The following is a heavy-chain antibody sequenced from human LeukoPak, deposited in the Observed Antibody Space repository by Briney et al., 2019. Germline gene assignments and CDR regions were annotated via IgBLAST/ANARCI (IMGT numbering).Heavy chain of an antibody. Sequence: ASVNVSCKASGYTFTGYYMHWVRQAPGQGLERMGWINPNSGGTNYAQTFQGRVTMTRDTSISTAYMELSRLRSDDTAVYYCARSRSYRAWFDPWGQGTLVTVSS. J-gene: IGHJ5*02. V-gene: IGHV1-2*02. D-gene: IGHD1-26*01. CDR3: ARSRSYRAWFDP. CDR2: INPNSGGT. CDR1: GYTFTGYY.